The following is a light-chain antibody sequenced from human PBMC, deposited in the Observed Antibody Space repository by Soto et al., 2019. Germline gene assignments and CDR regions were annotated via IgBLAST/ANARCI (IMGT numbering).Light chain of an antibody. V-gene: IGLV1-44*01. CDR2: SNA. J-gene: IGLJ3*02. CDR1: GSNIGENA. CDR3: AAWDDSLKAML. Sequence: QAVVTQPPSASGTPGQTVTISCSGSGSNIGENAVNWCQHLPGTAPQLLIYSNALRPSGVPHRFSGSKSGTAGSLAISGLQSEDEAHYYCAAWDDSLKAMLFGGGTKLTVL.